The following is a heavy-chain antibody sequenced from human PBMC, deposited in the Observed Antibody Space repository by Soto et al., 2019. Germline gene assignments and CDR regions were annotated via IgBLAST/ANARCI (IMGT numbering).Heavy chain of an antibody. Sequence: QVQLVESGGGVVQPGRSLRLSCAASGFTFSSYAMHWVRQSPGKGLEWVAVISYDGSNKYYADSVKGRFTISRDNSKNTLYLQMNSLRAEDTAVYYCARERLRYNWNDVPYYYDGMDVWGHGTTVTASS. CDR2: ISYDGSNK. V-gene: IGHV3-30-3*01. CDR3: ARERLRYNWNDVPYYYDGMDV. J-gene: IGHJ6*02. D-gene: IGHD1-1*01. CDR1: GFTFSSYA.